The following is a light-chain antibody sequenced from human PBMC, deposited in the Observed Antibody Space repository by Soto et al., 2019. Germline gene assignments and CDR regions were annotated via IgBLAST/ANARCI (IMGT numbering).Light chain of an antibody. CDR3: LQDYDFPYT. J-gene: IGKJ2*01. CDR1: QGISSY. V-gene: IGKV1-6*01. CDR2: AAS. Sequence: IQLTQSPSTLSASVGDRVTISCRASQGISSYLAWLQQKPGKAPKLLIYAASTLQSGVPARFSGSGSGTDFTLTISDLQPEDVATYFCLQDYDFPYTFGQGTKVDIK.